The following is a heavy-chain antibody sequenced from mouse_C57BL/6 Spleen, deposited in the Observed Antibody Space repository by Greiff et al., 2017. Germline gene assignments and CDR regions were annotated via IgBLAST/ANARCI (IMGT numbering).Heavy chain of an antibody. J-gene: IGHJ3*01. CDR1: GFTFSDYY. CDR2: ISNGGGST. D-gene: IGHD1-1*01. CDR3: ARHTTVVATFAY. V-gene: IGHV5-12*01. Sequence: DVKLVESGGGLVQPGGSLKLSCAASGFTFSDYYMYWVRQTPAKRLEWVAYISNGGGSTYYPDTVKGRVTISRDNAKNTLYLQMSRLKSEDTAMYYCARHTTVVATFAYWGQGTLVTVSA.